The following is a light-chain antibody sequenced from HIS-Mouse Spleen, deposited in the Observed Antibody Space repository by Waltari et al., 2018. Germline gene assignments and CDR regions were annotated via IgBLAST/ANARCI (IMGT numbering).Light chain of an antibody. CDR2: DHD. Sequence: QSVLTQPPSVSAAPGQKVTISCSGSSSNIGNNYVSWYQQLPGTAPKLLIYDHDKRPSGLPDRFSGSKAGTSATLGITGLQTGDEADYYCGTWDSSLSAWVFGGGTKLTVL. CDR1: SSNIGNNY. J-gene: IGLJ3*02. CDR3: GTWDSSLSAWV. V-gene: IGLV1-51*01.